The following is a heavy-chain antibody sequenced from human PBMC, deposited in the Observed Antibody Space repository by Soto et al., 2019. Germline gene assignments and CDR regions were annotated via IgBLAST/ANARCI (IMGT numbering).Heavy chain of an antibody. D-gene: IGHD2-8*02. CDR1: GFTFSSYS. CDR3: AKATATGGGAFDI. Sequence: VGSLRLSCAASGFTFSSYSMSWVRQAPGKGLEWVSTILVGGRTYYVDSVKGRFTISRDNSKNTVYLQMNSLTAGDTALYYCAKATATGGGAFDICGQGTMVTVSS. V-gene: IGHV3-23*01. J-gene: IGHJ3*02. CDR2: ILVGGRT.